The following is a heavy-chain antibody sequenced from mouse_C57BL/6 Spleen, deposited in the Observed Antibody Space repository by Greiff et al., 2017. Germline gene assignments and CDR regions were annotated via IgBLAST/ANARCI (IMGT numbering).Heavy chain of an antibody. CDR1: GYTFTSYW. V-gene: IGHV1-55*01. CDR2: IYPGSGST. D-gene: IGHD2-3*01. CDR3: ATFYAGYYYAMDY. Sequence: VQLQQPGAELVKPGASVKMSCKASGYTFTSYWITWVKQRPGQGLEWIGYIYPGSGSTNYNEKFKSKATLTVDTSSSTTYMQLSSLTSEDSAVYYWATFYAGYYYAMDYWGQGTSVTVSS. J-gene: IGHJ4*01.